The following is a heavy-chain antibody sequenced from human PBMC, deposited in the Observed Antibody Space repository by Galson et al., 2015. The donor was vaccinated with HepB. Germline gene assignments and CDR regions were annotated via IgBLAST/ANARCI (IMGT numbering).Heavy chain of an antibody. V-gene: IGHV2-5*02. CDR2: IYWDDDK. Sequence: PALVKPTQTPTLTCTFSGFSLSTSGVGVGWISQPPGKALEWLALIYWDDDKRYSPSLKSRLTITKDTSKNQVVLTMTNMDSVDTATYYCAHKRYYDFWSGYKYPMRGGYYYYMDVWGKGTTVTVSS. J-gene: IGHJ6*03. CDR3: AHKRYYDFWSGYKYPMRGGYYYYMDV. CDR1: GFSLSTSGVG. D-gene: IGHD3-3*01.